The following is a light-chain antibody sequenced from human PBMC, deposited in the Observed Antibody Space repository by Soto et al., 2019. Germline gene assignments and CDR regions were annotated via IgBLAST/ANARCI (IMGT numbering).Light chain of an antibody. Sequence: EIVMTQSPATLSVSPGERATLSCRASQSVSSDLAWYRQKPGQAPRLLIYGASSRATGIPDRFSGSGSGTDFTLTISRLEPEDFAVYYCQQYGSSLLTFGGGTKVDI. CDR3: QQYGSSLLT. V-gene: IGKV3-20*01. CDR2: GAS. J-gene: IGKJ4*01. CDR1: QSVSSD.